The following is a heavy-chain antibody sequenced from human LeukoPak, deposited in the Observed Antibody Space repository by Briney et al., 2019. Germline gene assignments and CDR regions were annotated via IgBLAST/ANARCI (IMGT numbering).Heavy chain of an antibody. CDR2: MNPNSGNT. J-gene: IGHJ4*02. Sequence: ASVKVSCKASRYTFTSYDINWVRQATGQGLEWMGWMNPNSGNTGYAQKFQGRVTMTRNTSISTAYMELSSLRSEDTAVYYCARGSDSGSYYDYWGQGTLVTVSS. CDR3: ARGSDSGSYYDY. CDR1: RYTFTSYD. D-gene: IGHD3-10*01. V-gene: IGHV1-8*01.